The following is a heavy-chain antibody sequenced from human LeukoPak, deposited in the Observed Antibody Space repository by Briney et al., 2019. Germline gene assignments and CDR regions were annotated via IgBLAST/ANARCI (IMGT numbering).Heavy chain of an antibody. V-gene: IGHV1-18*01. CDR2: ISAYNGNT. Sequence: GASVKVSCKASGGTLSSYAISWVRQAPGKGLEWMGWISAYNGNTNYAQKLQGRVTMTTDTATSTAYMELRSLRSDDTAVYYCARDLMDIVVVPAAMPYNWFDPWGQGTLVTVSS. J-gene: IGHJ5*02. CDR1: GGTLSSYA. D-gene: IGHD2-2*03. CDR3: ARDLMDIVVVPAAMPYNWFDP.